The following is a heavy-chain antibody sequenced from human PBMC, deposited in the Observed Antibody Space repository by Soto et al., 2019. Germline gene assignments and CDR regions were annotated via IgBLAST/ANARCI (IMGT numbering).Heavy chain of an antibody. CDR2: ISWDGAHT. J-gene: IGHJ4*02. CDR1: GFSFDDYT. Sequence: EVQLVESGGVVVQPGGSLRLSCAASGFSFDDYTFHWVRQAPGKGLEWVSLISWDGAHTYYADSVKGRFTISRDNSKNSRYLQMNSLRTDDTALYYCTKDSSLTHFDCWGQGTLVTVSS. CDR3: TKDSSLTHFDC. V-gene: IGHV3-43*01. D-gene: IGHD3-10*01.